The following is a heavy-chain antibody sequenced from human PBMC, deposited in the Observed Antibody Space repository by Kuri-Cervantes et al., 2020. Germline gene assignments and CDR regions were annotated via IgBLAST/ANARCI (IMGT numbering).Heavy chain of an antibody. D-gene: IGHD6-13*01. CDR3: AKDLGYSSSRTFDY. Sequence: GESLKISCAASGFTVSSNYMSWVRQAPGKGLEWVSVIYSGGSTYYADSVKGRFTISRDNSKNTLYLQMNSLRAEDTAVYYCAKDLGYSSSRTFDYWGQGTLVTVSS. CDR1: GFTVSSNY. CDR2: IYSGGST. V-gene: IGHV3-53*05. J-gene: IGHJ4*02.